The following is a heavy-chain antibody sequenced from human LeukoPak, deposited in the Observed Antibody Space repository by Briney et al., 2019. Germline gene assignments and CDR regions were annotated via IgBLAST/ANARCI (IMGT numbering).Heavy chain of an antibody. CDR1: GASISGYY. J-gene: IGHJ6*03. D-gene: IGHD2-2*02. Sequence: PSETLSLTCTVSGASISGYYWSWLRQPPGKELEWIGYIHTSGSTRFNPSLQSRVTLSFDTSKDQFSLKLTSLTAADTAGYYCARHFSSTSYPFYYYLDVWGKGTTVTVSS. CDR2: IHTSGST. CDR3: ARHFSSTSYPFYYYLDV. V-gene: IGHV4-4*09.